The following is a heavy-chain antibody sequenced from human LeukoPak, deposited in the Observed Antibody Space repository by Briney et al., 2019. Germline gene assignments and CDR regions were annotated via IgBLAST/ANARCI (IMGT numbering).Heavy chain of an antibody. V-gene: IGHV3-30*18. CDR1: GFTFSDYY. D-gene: IGHD2-21*02. J-gene: IGHJ4*02. CDR2: ISYDGSNK. Sequence: GGSLRLSCAASGFTFSDYYMSWVRQAPGKGLEWVAVISYDGSNKYYADSVKGRFTISRDNSKNTLYLQMNSLRAEDTAVYYCAKDRSMGAYCGGDCYDGPFDYWGQGTLVTVSS. CDR3: AKDRSMGAYCGGDCYDGPFDY.